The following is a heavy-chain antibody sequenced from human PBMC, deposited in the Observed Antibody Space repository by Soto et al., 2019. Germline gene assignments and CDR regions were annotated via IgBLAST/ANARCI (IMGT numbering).Heavy chain of an antibody. V-gene: IGHV1-69*13. CDR2: IIPIFGTA. J-gene: IGHJ5*02. Sequence: ASVKVSCKASGGTFSSYAISWVRQAPGQGLEWMGGIIPIFGTANYAQKFQGRVTITADESTSTAYMELSSLRSEDTAVYYCARDRIGYSYHDPWGQGTLVTVSS. CDR3: ARDRIGYSYHDP. CDR1: GGTFSSYA. D-gene: IGHD5-18*01.